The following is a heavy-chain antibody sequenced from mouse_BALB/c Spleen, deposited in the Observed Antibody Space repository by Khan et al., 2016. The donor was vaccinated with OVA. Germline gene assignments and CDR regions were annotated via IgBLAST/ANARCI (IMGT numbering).Heavy chain of an antibody. Sequence: VQLKESGPGLVKPSQSLSLTCTVTGYSITSDYAWNWIRQFPGNKLEWMGYINYSGGTSYLPSLKSRISITRDTSKNQFFLQLNSVTTEDSAIYYCARWFTYWGQGTLVTVS. CDR2: INYSGGT. CDR3: ARWFTY. J-gene: IGHJ3*01. V-gene: IGHV3-2*02. CDR1: GYSITSDYA.